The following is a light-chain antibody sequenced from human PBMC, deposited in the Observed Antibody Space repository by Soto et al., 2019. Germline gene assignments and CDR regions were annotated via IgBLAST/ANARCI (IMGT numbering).Light chain of an antibody. Sequence: ENVLTQSPGTLSLSPGERVTLSCRASQDIRSHLAWYQQKPGQAPRLLIFDASSRATGIPDRFSGSGSGTDFTLSISRLEPEDFAVYYCQQYGTSPRTVGQGTKVDIK. CDR3: QQYGTSPRT. J-gene: IGKJ1*01. CDR1: QDIRSH. V-gene: IGKV3-20*01. CDR2: DAS.